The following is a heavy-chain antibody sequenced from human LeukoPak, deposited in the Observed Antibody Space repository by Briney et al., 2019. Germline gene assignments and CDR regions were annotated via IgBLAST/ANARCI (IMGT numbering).Heavy chain of an antibody. V-gene: IGHV3-21*01. CDR1: GFSFSSYS. Sequence: GESLRLSCAVSGFSFSSYSMNWVRQAPGKGLEWVSSISSSSSYIYYADSVKGRFTISGDNAKNSLYLQMNSLRAEDTAVYYCARDDIVVVGYMDVWGKGTTVTVSS. CDR2: ISSSSSYI. D-gene: IGHD2-2*01. J-gene: IGHJ6*03. CDR3: ARDDIVVVGYMDV.